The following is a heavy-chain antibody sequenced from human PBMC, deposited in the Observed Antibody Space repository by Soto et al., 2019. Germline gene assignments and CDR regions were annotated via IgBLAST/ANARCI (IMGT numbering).Heavy chain of an antibody. CDR3: ARAPSNYGRAVYYYYYYYMDV. J-gene: IGHJ6*03. CDR2: ISSSGSTI. CDR1: GFTFSDYY. D-gene: IGHD4-4*01. V-gene: IGHV3-11*01. Sequence: GGSLRLSCAASGFTFSDYYMSWIRQAPGKGLEWVSYISSSGSTIYYADSVKGRFTISRVNAKNSLYLQMNSLRAEDTAVYYCARAPSNYGRAVYYYYYYYMDVWGKGTTVTVSS.